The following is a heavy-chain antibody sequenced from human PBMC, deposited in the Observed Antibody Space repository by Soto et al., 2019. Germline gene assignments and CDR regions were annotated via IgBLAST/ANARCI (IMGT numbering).Heavy chain of an antibody. D-gene: IGHD3-16*02. V-gene: IGHV4-34*01. CDR1: GGSFSGYY. CDR2: INHSGST. CDR3: ARGRRPLYDYVWGSYRPKGDYFDY. Sequence: SETLSLTCAVYGGSFSGYYWSWIRQPPGKGLEWIGEINHSGSTNYNPSLKSRVTISVDTSKNQFSLKLSSVTAADTAVYYCARGRRPLYDYVWGSYRPKGDYFDYWGQGTLVTVSS. J-gene: IGHJ4*02.